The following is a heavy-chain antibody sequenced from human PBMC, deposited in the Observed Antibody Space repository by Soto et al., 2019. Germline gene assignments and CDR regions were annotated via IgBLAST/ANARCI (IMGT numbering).Heavy chain of an antibody. Sequence: QVLLEESGPGLVRPSGTLSLTCSVSGASINSANWWVWVRQPPGKGLEWIGEIYHIGSTTYNPSLKSRATISVDKSKTQFSLIVTSVNAADTAVYYCAKRYDFWSGRWYGLGVWGQGTTVTVSS. CDR1: GASINSANW. CDR2: IYHIGST. D-gene: IGHD3-3*01. V-gene: IGHV4-4*02. CDR3: AKRYDFWSGRWYGLGV. J-gene: IGHJ6*02.